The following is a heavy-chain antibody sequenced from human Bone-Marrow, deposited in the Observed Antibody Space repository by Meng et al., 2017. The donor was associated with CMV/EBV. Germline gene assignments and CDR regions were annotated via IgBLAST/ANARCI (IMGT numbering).Heavy chain of an antibody. D-gene: IGHD3-10*01. CDR1: GFTFSSYS. V-gene: IGHV3-48*04. CDR2: ISSSSSTI. J-gene: IGHJ4*02. Sequence: GESLKISCAASGFTFSSYSMNWVRQAPGKGLEWVSYISSSSSTIYYADSVKGRFTISRDNAKNSLYLQMNSLRAEDTAVYYCARAGQPDYWGQGTLVTVSS. CDR3: ARAGQPDY.